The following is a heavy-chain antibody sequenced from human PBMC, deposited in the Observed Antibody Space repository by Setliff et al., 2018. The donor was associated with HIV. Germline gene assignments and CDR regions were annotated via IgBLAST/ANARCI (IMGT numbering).Heavy chain of an antibody. CDR3: ARDGEIGPDF. CDR2: INPNSGGT. CDR1: GNTLRNNV. V-gene: IGHV1-2*02. D-gene: IGHD3-3*01. J-gene: IGHJ4*02. Sequence: GASVKVSCKASGNTLRNNVINWVRQAPGQGLEWMGWINPNSGGTNYAQKFQGRVTMTRDTSISTAYMELSRLRSDDTAVYYCARDGEIGPDFWGQGTLVTVSS.